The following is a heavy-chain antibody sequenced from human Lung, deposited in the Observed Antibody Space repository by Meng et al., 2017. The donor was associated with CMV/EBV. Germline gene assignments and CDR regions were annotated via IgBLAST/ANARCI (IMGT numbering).Heavy chain of an antibody. D-gene: IGHD2-15*01. Sequence: ESLKISCTVSGGSISSYYWSWIRQPPGKGLEWIGYIYYSGSTNYNPSLKSRVTISVDTSKNQFSLKLSSVTAADTAVYYCARVGWDYYYYGMDVWGQGTXVTVSS. CDR1: GGSISSYY. CDR3: ARVGWDYYYYGMDV. V-gene: IGHV4-59*01. J-gene: IGHJ6*02. CDR2: IYYSGST.